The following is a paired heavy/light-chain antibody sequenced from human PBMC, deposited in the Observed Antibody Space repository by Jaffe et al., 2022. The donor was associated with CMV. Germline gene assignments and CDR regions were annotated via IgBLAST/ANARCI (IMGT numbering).Light chain of an antibody. CDR2: GTS. CDR3: HQYGSSLWT. Sequence: DIVLTQSPGTLSLSPGERATLSCRASQSFSGNMYVAWYQQKPGQAPRLLIYGTSNRATGIPDRFGGSGSGTDFTLTINRLEPEDFAVYYCHQYGSSLWTFGQGTKVEVK. J-gene: IGKJ1*01. V-gene: IGKV3-20*01. CDR1: QSFSGNMY.
Heavy chain of an antibody. CDR1: GSTFRNYV. CDR2: ISGSGDRT. V-gene: IGHV3-23*01. J-gene: IGHJ4*02. D-gene: IGHD2-2*01. CDR3: ATDIVVLPTVVFAVNDF. Sequence: EVQLLESGGGLVQPGGSLRLSCAASGSTFRNYVMSWVRQAPGKGLEWLSAISGSGDRTYYADSVKGRFTISRDNLRNTVYLQMSRLRAEDTAVYFCATDIVVLPTVVFAVNDFWGQGTQVTVSS.